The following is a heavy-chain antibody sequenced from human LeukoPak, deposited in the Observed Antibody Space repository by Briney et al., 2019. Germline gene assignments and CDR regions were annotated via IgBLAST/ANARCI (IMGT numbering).Heavy chain of an antibody. J-gene: IGHJ6*02. V-gene: IGHV5-10-1*01. Sequence: GESLRISCKGSGYSFTSYWISWVRQMPGKGLEWMGRIDPSDSYTNYSPSFQGHVTISADKSISTAYLQWSSLKASDTAMYYCATSKILAAAICYYYYGMDVWGQGTTVTVSS. D-gene: IGHD6-13*01. CDR3: ATSKILAAAICYYYYGMDV. CDR1: GYSFTSYW. CDR2: IDPSDSYT.